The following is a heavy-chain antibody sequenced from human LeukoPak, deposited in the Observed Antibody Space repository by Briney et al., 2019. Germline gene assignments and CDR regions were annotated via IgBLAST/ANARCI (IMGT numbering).Heavy chain of an antibody. CDR1: RYTFTSYG. D-gene: IGHD1-26*01. V-gene: IGHV1-18*01. CDR3: ARALPHLVGANQMDV. Sequence: ASVKVSCKASRYTFTSYGICWVRQAPGQGLEWMGWISAYNGNTDYAQKLQGRVTTTTDTSTSTAYMDLRSLRSDDTAVYYCARALPHLVGANQMDVWGQGTTVTVSS. CDR2: ISAYNGNT. J-gene: IGHJ6*02.